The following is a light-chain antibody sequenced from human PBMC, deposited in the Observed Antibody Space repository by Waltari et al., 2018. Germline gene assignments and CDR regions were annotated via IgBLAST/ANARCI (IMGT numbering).Light chain of an antibody. CDR3: ASWDGSLGGVV. CDR1: DYNIGTHF. CDR2: RNN. J-gene: IGLJ2*01. Sequence: QSVLSQPPSASGTPGQRVTISCSGSDYNIGTHFVYWYHQLPGAAPKLLIYRNNRRPAGVPDRFSCYKSGPSASLAISGLRAEDEALYYCASWDGSLGGVVFGGGTKLTVL. V-gene: IGLV1-47*01.